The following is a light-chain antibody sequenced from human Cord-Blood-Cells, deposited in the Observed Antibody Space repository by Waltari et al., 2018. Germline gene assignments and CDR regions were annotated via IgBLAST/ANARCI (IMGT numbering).Light chain of an antibody. CDR3: QQRSNWPPIT. J-gene: IGKJ5*01. CDR1: QSVSSY. Sequence: EIVLPQPPATLALSRGERATLSCRASQSVSSYLAWYQQKPGQAPRLLIYDASNRATGIRARFSGSGSGTDFTLTISSLEPEDFAVYYGQQRSNWPPITFGQGTRLEIK. V-gene: IGKV3-11*01. CDR2: DAS.